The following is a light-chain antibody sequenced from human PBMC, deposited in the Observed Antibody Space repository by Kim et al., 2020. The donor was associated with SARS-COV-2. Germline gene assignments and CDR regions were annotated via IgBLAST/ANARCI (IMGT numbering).Light chain of an antibody. J-gene: IGLJ2*01. V-gene: IGLV3-9*01. CDR3: QVWDSSVV. Sequence: VSGALGQTARITWGGKNIGSKNVHWYQQKPGQAPVLVIDRDSNRPSGIPERVSGSNAGNTATLTISRAQTGDEADYYCQVWDSSVVFGGGTRLTVL. CDR1: NIGSKN. CDR2: RDS.